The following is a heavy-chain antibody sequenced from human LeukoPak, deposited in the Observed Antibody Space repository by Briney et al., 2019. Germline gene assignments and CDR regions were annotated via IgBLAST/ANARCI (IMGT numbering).Heavy chain of an antibody. V-gene: IGHV3-30*18. CDR1: GFTFSSYA. Sequence: GGSLRLSCAASGFTFSSYAMHWARHAPGKGLEWVAVISYDGSKKYSADSAKDRFTISSDNNNITLYLHMNTQRTEDTAVYYCAKTLQLGIYGMDVWGQGTTVTVSS. CDR2: ISYDGSKK. J-gene: IGHJ6*02. CDR3: AKTLQLGIYGMDV. D-gene: IGHD6-13*01.